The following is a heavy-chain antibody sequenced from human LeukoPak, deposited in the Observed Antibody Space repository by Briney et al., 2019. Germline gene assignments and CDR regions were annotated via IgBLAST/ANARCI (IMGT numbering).Heavy chain of an antibody. Sequence: PGGSLRLSCAASGFTFSSYAMSWVRQAPGKGLEWVSAISGSGGSTYYADSVKGRFTISRDNSKNTLYLQMNSLRAEDTAVYYCAKDRPIQVVKRQDAFDIWGQGTMVTVSS. J-gene: IGHJ3*02. V-gene: IGHV3-23*01. D-gene: IGHD4-23*01. CDR3: AKDRPIQVVKRQDAFDI. CDR1: GFTFSSYA. CDR2: ISGSGGST.